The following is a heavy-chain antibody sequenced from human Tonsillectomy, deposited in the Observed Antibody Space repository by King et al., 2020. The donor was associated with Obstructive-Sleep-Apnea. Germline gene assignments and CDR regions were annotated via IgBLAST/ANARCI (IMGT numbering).Heavy chain of an antibody. D-gene: IGHD5-24*01. Sequence: QLVQSGAEVKKPGASVKVSCKASGYIFTSYYMHWVRRAPGQGLEWIGIINPSGSSTNYAQNFQGRVTMTTDTSTSTVYMELRSLRSDDTAIYYCARDRVEMTTTPLAYWGQGTLVTVSS. CDR1: GYIFTSYY. CDR3: ARDRVEMTTTPLAY. J-gene: IGHJ4*02. CDR2: INPSGSST. V-gene: IGHV1-46*01.